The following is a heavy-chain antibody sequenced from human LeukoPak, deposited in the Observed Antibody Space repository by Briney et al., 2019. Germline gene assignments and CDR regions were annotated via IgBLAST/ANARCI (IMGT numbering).Heavy chain of an antibody. CDR2: IYSGGST. CDR3: ATSSSWYLFDY. CDR1: GFTVSSNY. Sequence: GGSLRLSCAASGFTVSSNYMSWVRQAPGKGLEWVSVIYSGGSTYYADSVKGRFTISRDNSKNTLYLQMNSLSAEDTAVYYCATSSSWYLFDYWGQGTLVTVSS. J-gene: IGHJ4*02. V-gene: IGHV3-66*01. D-gene: IGHD6-13*01.